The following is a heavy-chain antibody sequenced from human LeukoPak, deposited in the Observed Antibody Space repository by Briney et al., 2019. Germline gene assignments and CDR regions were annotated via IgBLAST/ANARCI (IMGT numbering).Heavy chain of an antibody. V-gene: IGHV4-34*01. CDR1: GGSFSDYY. J-gene: IGHJ4*02. CDR3: AREVDSSGYYVDY. D-gene: IGHD3-22*01. Sequence: SETLSLTCAVYGGSFSDYYWSWIRQPPGKGLEWIGEISHSGSTNYNPSLKSRVIISGDTSKNQFSLKLTSVTAADTAVYYCAREVDSSGYYVDYWGQGTLVTVSS. CDR2: ISHSGST.